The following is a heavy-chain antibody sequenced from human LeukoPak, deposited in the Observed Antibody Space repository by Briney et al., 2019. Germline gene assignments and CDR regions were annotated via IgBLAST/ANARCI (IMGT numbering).Heavy chain of an antibody. CDR2: IRSKASSYAT. J-gene: IGHJ3*02. CDR1: GFTFSGSS. CDR3: TRYCSSTSCSPEAAFDI. D-gene: IGHD2-2*01. V-gene: IGHV3-73*01. Sequence: GGSPKLSCAASGFTFSGSSIHWVRQASGKGLEWVGRIRSKASSYATAYSASVKGRFTISRDDSKNAAYLQMNSLKTEDTAVYYCTRYCSSTSCSPEAAFDIWGQGTMVTVSS.